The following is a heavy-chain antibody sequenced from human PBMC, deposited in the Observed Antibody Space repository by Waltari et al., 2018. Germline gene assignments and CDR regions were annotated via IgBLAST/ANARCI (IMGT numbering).Heavy chain of an antibody. CDR2: ISADGDNT. CDR3: AKDLMLREMISMFVFDV. Sequence: EVQLLESGGGLVQPGGSLRLSCTASGFTFITYAMTLVRQAPGKGLEWVAAISADGDNTYYADSVKGRFTISRDNSKNTVHLQMNSLRLEDTAVYYCAKDLMLREMISMFVFDVWGPGTMVTVSS. J-gene: IGHJ3*01. D-gene: IGHD3-10*01. V-gene: IGHV3-23*01. CDR1: GFTFITYA.